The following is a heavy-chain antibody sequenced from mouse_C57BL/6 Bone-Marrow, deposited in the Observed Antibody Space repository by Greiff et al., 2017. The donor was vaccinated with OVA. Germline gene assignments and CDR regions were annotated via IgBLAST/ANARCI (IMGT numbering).Heavy chain of an antibody. D-gene: IGHD2-3*01. CDR3: ATYDGYYGWYCEV. J-gene: IGHJ1*03. V-gene: IGHV1-74*01. CDR1: GYTFTSYW. Sequence: QVQLQQPGAELVKPGASVKVSCKASGYTFTSYWMHWVKQRPGQGLEWIGRIHPSDSDTNYNQKFKGKATLTVDKSSSTAYMQLSSLTSEDSAVYYCATYDGYYGWYCEVWGKGTTVTVSS. CDR2: IHPSDSDT.